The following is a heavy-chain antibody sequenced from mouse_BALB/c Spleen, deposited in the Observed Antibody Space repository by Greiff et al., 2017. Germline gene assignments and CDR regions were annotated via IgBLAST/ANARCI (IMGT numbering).Heavy chain of an antibody. J-gene: IGHJ4*01. D-gene: IGHD2-14*01. CDR3: ARGRDRYGYAMDY. V-gene: IGHV5-6-5*01. CDR2: ISSGGST. Sequence: EVQVVESGGGLVKPGGSLKLSCAASGFTFSSYAMSWVRQTPEKRLEWVASISSGGSTYYPDSVKGRFTISRDNARNILYLQMSSLRSEDTAMYYCARGRDRYGYAMDYWGQGTSVTVSS. CDR1: GFTFSSYA.